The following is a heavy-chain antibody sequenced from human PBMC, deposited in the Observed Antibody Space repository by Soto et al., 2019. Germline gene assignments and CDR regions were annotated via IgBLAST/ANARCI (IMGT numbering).Heavy chain of an antibody. V-gene: IGHV1-69*01. CDR3: ARGSTVTTPFDN. J-gene: IGHJ4*02. Sequence: QVQLVPSGAEVKMPGSSVKVSCKTSGGTFSSYAISWVRQAPGQGLEWMGGIIPIFGTANYAQKFQGRVTITADESTSTAYMELSSVRSEDTAVYYCARGSTVTTPFDNWGQGTLVSVSS. CDR1: GGTFSSYA. D-gene: IGHD4-17*01. CDR2: IIPIFGTA.